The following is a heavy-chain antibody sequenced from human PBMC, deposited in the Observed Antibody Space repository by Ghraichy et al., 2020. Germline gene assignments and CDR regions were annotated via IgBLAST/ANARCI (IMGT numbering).Heavy chain of an antibody. D-gene: IGHD3-3*01. CDR3: ARSPMNRITIFGVANNWFDP. CDR1: GYSISSGYY. Sequence: SQTLSLTCAVSGYSISSGYYWGWIRQPPGKGLEWVGIIYHSGSTYYNPSLKSRVTISVDTSKNQFSLKLSSVTAADTAVYYCARSPMNRITIFGVANNWFDPWGQGTLVTVLS. CDR2: IYHSGST. V-gene: IGHV4-38-2*01. J-gene: IGHJ5*02.